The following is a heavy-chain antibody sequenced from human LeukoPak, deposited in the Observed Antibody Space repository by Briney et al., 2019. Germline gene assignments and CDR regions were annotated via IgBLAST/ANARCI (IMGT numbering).Heavy chain of an antibody. CDR3: ARVMVGATSYFDY. CDR2: IYYSGST. D-gene: IGHD1-26*01. V-gene: IGHV4-30-4*01. CDR1: GGSISSGDYY. Sequence: SQTLSLTCTVSGGSISSGDYYWSWLRQPPRRGLEWIGYIYYSGSTYYNPSLKSRVTISVDTSKNQFSLKLSSVTAADTAVYYCARVMVGATSYFDYWGQGTLVTVSS. J-gene: IGHJ4*02.